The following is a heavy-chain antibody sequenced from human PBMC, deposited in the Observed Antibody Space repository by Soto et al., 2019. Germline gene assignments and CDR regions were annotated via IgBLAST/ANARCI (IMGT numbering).Heavy chain of an antibody. CDR2: ISSSGDRT. Sequence: QVQLVESGGGLVKPGGSLRLSCAASGFTFSGYYMTWIRQAPGKGLECISYISSSGDRTKYADSVKGRFTISRDNDKKAVYLQMNSLRAEDTAVYYCVRETAYYFDTWGQGSLVTVSS. CDR1: GFTFSGYY. D-gene: IGHD1-1*01. V-gene: IGHV3-11*05. CDR3: VRETAYYFDT. J-gene: IGHJ4*02.